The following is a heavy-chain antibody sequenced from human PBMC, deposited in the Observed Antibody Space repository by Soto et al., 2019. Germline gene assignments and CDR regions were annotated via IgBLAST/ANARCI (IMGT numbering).Heavy chain of an antibody. CDR2: ISYDGSNK. D-gene: IGHD3-22*01. V-gene: IGHV3-30*18. CDR3: AKDADYYDSSGYLDY. Sequence: AGGSLRLSCAASGFTFSSYGMHWVRQAPGKGLEWVAVISYDGSNKYYADSVKGRFTISRDNSKNTLYLQMNSLRAEDTAVYYCAKDADYYDSSGYLDYWGQGTLVTVSS. CDR1: GFTFSSYG. J-gene: IGHJ4*02.